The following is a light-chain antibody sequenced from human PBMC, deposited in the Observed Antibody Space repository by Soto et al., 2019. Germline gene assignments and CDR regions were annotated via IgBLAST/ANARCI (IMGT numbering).Light chain of an antibody. Sequence: QSVLTQPASVSGSPGQSITISCTGTSSDVGGYNYVSWYQQHPGKAPKLMIYDVSNRPSGVSNRFSGSQSGNTASLTISGLQAEDEADYYCSSYTSRSTLYVFGTGTKVTVL. CDR3: SSYTSRSTLYV. CDR2: DVS. CDR1: SSDVGGYNY. J-gene: IGLJ1*01. V-gene: IGLV2-14*01.